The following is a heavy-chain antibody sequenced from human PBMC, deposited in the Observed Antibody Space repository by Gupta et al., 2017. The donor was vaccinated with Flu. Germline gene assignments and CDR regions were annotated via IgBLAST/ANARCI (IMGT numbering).Heavy chain of an antibody. J-gene: IGHJ4*02. CDR1: GASITSDVYY. V-gene: IGHV4-61*02. CDR2: IYATGST. D-gene: IGHD2-8*01. CDR3: ARDKNGDYYLDY. Sequence: QVQLQESGPGVVKPSQTLSLTCTVSGASITSDVYYWSWLRQPAGKALEWIGRIYATGSTNYNPSLRGRLTISVDAAKQQFFLNLSSVTASDTAVYYCARDKNGDYYLDYWARDPWSPSPQ.